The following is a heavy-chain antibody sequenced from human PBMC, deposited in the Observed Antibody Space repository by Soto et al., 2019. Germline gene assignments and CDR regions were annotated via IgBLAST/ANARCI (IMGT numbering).Heavy chain of an antibody. CDR1: GFTFSSYA. V-gene: IGHV3-30-3*01. D-gene: IGHD5-12*01. CDR3: ARDQYSGYDRELYYYYYGMDV. Sequence: QVQLVESGGGVVQPGRSLRLSCAASGFTFSSYAMHWVRQAPGKGLEWVAVISYDGSNKYYADSVKGRFTISRDNSKNTLYLQMNSLRAEDTAVYYCARDQYSGYDRELYYYYYGMDVWGQGTTVTVSS. CDR2: ISYDGSNK. J-gene: IGHJ6*02.